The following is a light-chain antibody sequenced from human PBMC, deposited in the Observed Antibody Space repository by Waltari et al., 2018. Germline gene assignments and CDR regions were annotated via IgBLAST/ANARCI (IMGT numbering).Light chain of an antibody. J-gene: IGLJ2*01. V-gene: IGLV3-1*01. Sequence: SFELTQPPSVSVSPGETASITCSGDKWGDKYVSWYQHQPGQSPVLLIYQDNMRPSGIPGRFSGSNSGNTATLTISGTQAMDEADYYCQAWHTSTFVLFGGGTKLTVL. CDR2: QDN. CDR3: QAWHTSTFVL. CDR1: KWGDKY.